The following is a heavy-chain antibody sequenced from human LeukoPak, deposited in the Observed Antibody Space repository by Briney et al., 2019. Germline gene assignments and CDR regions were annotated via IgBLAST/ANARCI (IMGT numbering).Heavy chain of an antibody. CDR2: INPNSGGT. D-gene: IGHD3-22*01. V-gene: IGHV1-2*04. Sequence: GASVKVSCTASGYTFTGYYMHWVRQAPGQGLEWMGWINPNSGGTNYAQKFQGWVTMTRDTSISTAYMELSRLRSDDTAVYYCARGPGIYYDSSGYYWFDPWGQGTLVTVSS. CDR1: GYTFTGYY. J-gene: IGHJ5*02. CDR3: ARGPGIYYDSSGYYWFDP.